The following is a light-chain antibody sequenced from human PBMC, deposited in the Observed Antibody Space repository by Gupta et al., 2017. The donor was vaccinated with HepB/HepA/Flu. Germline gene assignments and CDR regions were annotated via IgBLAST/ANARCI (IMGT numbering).Light chain of an antibody. Sequence: QSVLTQPPSASGTPGQRVTISCSGSSSNVGRDNVYWYQQLPGTAPKLLIYTDDQRPSGVPDRFSGSKSGTSASLDITGLQSEDEADYYWAAWDNTMSGVVFGTGTRLTVL. CDR2: TDD. CDR3: AAWDNTMSGVV. J-gene: IGLJ2*01. CDR1: SSNVGRDN. V-gene: IGLV1-47*02.